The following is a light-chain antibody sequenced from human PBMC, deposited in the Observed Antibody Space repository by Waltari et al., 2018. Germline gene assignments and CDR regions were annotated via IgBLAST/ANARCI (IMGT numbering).Light chain of an antibody. J-gene: IGKJ1*01. CDR2: GAS. V-gene: IGKV3-15*01. CDR3: QQYNHWPWT. Sequence: MPQSPGTLSASPGERVPLSCRASQTVSSNLVWYKQIPGQPPRVLIYGASTRATGVPARFSGSGSATEFTLTISSLQSEDFAVYFCQQYNHWPWTFGQGTKVEVK. CDR1: QTVSSN.